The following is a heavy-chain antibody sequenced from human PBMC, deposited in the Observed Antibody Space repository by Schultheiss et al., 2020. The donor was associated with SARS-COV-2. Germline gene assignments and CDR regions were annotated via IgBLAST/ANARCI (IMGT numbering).Heavy chain of an antibody. CDR3: ARGAAGPLAYGMDV. CDR1: GFTFSSYA. D-gene: IGHD6-25*01. Sequence: GGSLRLSCAASGFTFSSYAMHWVRQAPGKGLEWVAVISYDGSNKYYADSVKGRFTISRDNAKNSLYLQMNSLRAEDTAVYYCARGAAGPLAYGMDVWGQGTTVTVSS. CDR2: ISYDGSNK. J-gene: IGHJ6*02. V-gene: IGHV3-30*07.